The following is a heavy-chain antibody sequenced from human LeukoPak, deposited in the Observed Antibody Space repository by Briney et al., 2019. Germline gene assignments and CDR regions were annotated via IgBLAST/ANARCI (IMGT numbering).Heavy chain of an antibody. CDR3: ARDLGTAGRPNDN. D-gene: IGHD2-21*02. V-gene: IGHV4-4*02. CDR2: MYHSGNT. J-gene: IGHJ4*02. Sequence: SETLSLTCLVSGGSISTNNWRSWVRQSPGKGLEWIGEMYHSGNTNYNPSLKSRVIISVDKSRNQFSLKLTSVTAADTAVYFCARDLGTAGRPNDNWGQGILVTVSS. CDR1: GGSISTNNW.